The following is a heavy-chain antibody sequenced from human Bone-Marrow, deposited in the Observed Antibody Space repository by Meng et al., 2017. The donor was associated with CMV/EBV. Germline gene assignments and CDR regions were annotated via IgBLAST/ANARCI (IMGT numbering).Heavy chain of an antibody. J-gene: IGHJ6*02. D-gene: IGHD6-13*01. CDR1: GFTFNKAW. Sequence: GESLKISCAASGFTFNKAWMTWVRQGSGKGLEWVGRIRSRTSNYAKGYAASVKGRFTISRDDSKNTAYLEMNSLKTEDTAVYYCTRGSSSGNYYGMDVWGQGTTVTVSS. CDR2: IRSRTSNYAK. V-gene: IGHV3-73*01. CDR3: TRGSSSGNYYGMDV.